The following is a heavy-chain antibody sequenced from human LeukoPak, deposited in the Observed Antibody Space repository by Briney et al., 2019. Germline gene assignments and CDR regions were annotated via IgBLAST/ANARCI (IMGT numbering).Heavy chain of an antibody. CDR1: GYSISSGYY. V-gene: IGHV4-38-2*01. CDR3: ARVDSGQPWLVIYAFDI. CDR2: IYHSGST. D-gene: IGHD5-18*01. Sequence: SETLSLTCAVSGYSISSGYYWGWIRQPPGKGLEWIGSIYHSGSTYYNPSLKSRVTISVDTSKNQFSLKLSSVTAADTAVYYCARVDSGQPWLVIYAFDIWGQGTMVTVSS. J-gene: IGHJ3*02.